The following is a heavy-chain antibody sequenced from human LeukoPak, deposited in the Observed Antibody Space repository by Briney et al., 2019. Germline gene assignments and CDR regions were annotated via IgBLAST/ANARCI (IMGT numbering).Heavy chain of an antibody. J-gene: IGHJ2*01. D-gene: IGHD6-19*01. V-gene: IGHV3-9*01. CDR3: AGQWLGGGFWYFDL. Sequence: GRSLRLSCAASGFTFDDYAMHWVRQAPGKGLEWVSGISWNSGSIGYADSVKGRFTISRDNAKNSLYLQMNSLRAEDTALYYCAGQWLGGGFWYFDLWGRGTLVTVSS. CDR2: ISWNSGSI. CDR1: GFTFDDYA.